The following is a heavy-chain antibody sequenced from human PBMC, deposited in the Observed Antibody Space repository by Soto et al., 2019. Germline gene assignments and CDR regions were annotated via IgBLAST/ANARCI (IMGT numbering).Heavy chain of an antibody. V-gene: IGHV3-21*01. Sequence: GGSLILSCAASGFTFSSYSMNWVRQAPGKGLEWVSSISSSSYIYYADSVKGRFTISRDNAKNSLYLQMNSLRAEDTAVYYCAMGTASVLRYCDWLFRYVFDIWGQGTMVIV. D-gene: IGHD3-9*01. CDR2: ISSSSYI. CDR1: GFTFSSYS. J-gene: IGHJ3*02. CDR3: AMGTASVLRYCDWLFRYVFDI.